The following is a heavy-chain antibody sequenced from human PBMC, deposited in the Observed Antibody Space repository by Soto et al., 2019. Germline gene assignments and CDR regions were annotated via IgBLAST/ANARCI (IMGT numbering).Heavy chain of an antibody. Sequence: QVQLVESGGGVVQPGRSLRFSCAASGFTFSSYAMHWVRQAPGKGLEWVAVVSYDGSNKYYADSVKGRFTISRDNSKNTLYLQMNSLRAADTAVYYCARGDGITMILNWGQGTLVTVSS. D-gene: IGHD3-22*01. V-gene: IGHV3-30-3*01. CDR1: GFTFSSYA. CDR2: VSYDGSNK. CDR3: ARGDGITMILN. J-gene: IGHJ4*02.